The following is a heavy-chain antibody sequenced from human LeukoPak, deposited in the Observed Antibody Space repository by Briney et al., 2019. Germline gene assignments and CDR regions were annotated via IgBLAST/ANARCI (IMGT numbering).Heavy chain of an antibody. D-gene: IGHD3-9*01. Sequence: SETLSLTCTVSGGSISSSSYYWGWIRRPPGKGLEWIGEINHSGSTKYNPSLKSRVTISVDTSKNQFSLKLSSVTAADTAVYYCASLSGGDILTGTGSGESSYYYMDVWGKGTTVTVSS. CDR2: INHSGST. CDR3: ASLSGGDILTGTGSGESSYYYMDV. J-gene: IGHJ6*03. V-gene: IGHV4-39*07. CDR1: GGSISSSSYY.